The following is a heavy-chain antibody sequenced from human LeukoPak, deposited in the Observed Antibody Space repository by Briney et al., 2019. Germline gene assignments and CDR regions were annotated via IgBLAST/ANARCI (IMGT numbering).Heavy chain of an antibody. CDR3: ARGGYSYGFKAFDI. CDR2: INHSGST. CDR1: GGSFSGYY. D-gene: IGHD5-18*01. Sequence: PSETLSLTCAVYGGSFSGYYWRWIRQPPGKGLEWIGEINHSGSTNYNPSLKSRVTISVDTSKNQFSLRLSSVTAADTAVYYCARGGYSYGFKAFDIWGQGTKVTVSS. V-gene: IGHV4-34*01. J-gene: IGHJ3*02.